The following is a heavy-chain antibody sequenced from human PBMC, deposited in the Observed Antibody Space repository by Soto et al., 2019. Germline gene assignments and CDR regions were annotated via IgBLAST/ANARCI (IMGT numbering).Heavy chain of an antibody. CDR3: ARDRPGISVIRAVKASNYFDP. CDR2: ISTDNTHR. D-gene: IGHD3-10*01. CDR1: GYNFLTYG. Sequence: ASVKVSCKASGYNFLTYGISWLRQAPGRGLEWMGWISTDNTHRNYAQNFQERVTMTTDTSTNTAYMELRSLRSDDTAIYYCARDRPGISVIRAVKASNYFDPWGQGTLVTVSS. V-gene: IGHV1-18*01. J-gene: IGHJ5*02.